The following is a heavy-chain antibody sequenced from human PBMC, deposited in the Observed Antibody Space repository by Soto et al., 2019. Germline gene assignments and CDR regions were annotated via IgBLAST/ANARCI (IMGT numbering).Heavy chain of an antibody. CDR3: AKSVYNWTDGFFDY. CDR1: GFTFSSYG. Sequence: ESGGGVVQPGRSLRLSCAASGFTFSSYGMHWVRQAPGKGLEWVAIISYDEINKYYADSVKGRFTISRDNSKNTLYLQMNSLRAEDTAVSYCAKSVYNWTDGFFDYWGQGTLVTVSS. D-gene: IGHD1-1*01. V-gene: IGHV3-30*18. CDR2: ISYDEINK. J-gene: IGHJ4*02.